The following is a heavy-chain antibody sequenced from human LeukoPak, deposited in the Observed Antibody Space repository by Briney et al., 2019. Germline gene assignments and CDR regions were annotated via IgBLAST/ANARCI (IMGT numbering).Heavy chain of an antibody. CDR1: GFTFSSYA. V-gene: IGHV3-23*01. CDR3: AETYYYDSSGYYGTVAEYFQH. D-gene: IGHD3-22*01. J-gene: IGHJ1*01. CDR2: ISGSGGST. Sequence: GGSLRLSCAASGFTFSSYAMSWVRQAPGKGLEWVSAISGSGGSTYYADSVKGRFTISRDNSKNTLYLQMNSLRAEDTAVYYCAETYYYDSSGYYGTVAEYFQHWGQGTLVTVSS.